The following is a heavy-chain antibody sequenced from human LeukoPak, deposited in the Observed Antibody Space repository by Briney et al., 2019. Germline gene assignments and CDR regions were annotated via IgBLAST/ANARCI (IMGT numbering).Heavy chain of an antibody. V-gene: IGHV4-39*07. CDR1: GGSISSGGYY. Sequence: PSETLSLTCTVSGGSISSGGYYWSWIRQPPGKGLEWIGEINHSGSTNYNPSLKSRVTISVDTSKNQFSLKLSSVTAADTAVYYCARGRGYYGSGSYQDYWGQGTLVTVSS. CDR2: INHSGST. CDR3: ARGRGYYGSGSYQDY. D-gene: IGHD3-10*01. J-gene: IGHJ4*02.